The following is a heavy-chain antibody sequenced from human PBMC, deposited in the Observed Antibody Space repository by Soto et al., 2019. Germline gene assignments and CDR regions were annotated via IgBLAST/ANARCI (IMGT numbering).Heavy chain of an antibody. CDR2: ISSSSSYI. CDR1: GFTFSSYA. CDR3: ARDRLRSYGTDV. V-gene: IGHV3-21*01. Sequence: GGSLRLCCAASGFTFSSYAVGGVRQAPGKGLEWVSSISSSSSYIYYADSVKGRFTISRDNAKNSLYLQMNSLRAEDTAVYYCARDRLRSYGTDVCGQGTTVTVSS. J-gene: IGHJ6*02.